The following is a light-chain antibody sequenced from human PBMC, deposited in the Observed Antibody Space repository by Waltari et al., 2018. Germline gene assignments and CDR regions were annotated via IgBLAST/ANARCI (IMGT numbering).Light chain of an antibody. CDR2: EVT. CDR3: CSYAGSTTHVI. V-gene: IGLV2-23*02. Sequence: QSALTQPAPVSGSPGQSITISRTGTSSAVGSYNLVSWYQQHPGKAPKLMIYEVTKRPSGVSNRFSGSKSGNTASLTISGLQAEDEADYCCCSYAGSTTHVIFGGGTKLTVL. J-gene: IGLJ2*01. CDR1: SSAVGSYNL.